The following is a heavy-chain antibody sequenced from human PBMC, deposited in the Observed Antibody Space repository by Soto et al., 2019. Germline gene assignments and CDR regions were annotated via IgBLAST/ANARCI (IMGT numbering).Heavy chain of an antibody. CDR3: ARSAGWYAVHS. CDR1: GDSVSSPYY. D-gene: IGHD6-19*01. Sequence: QVQLQESGPGLVKPSGTLSLTCAVSGDSVSSPYYWCWVRQPPGKGLEWIGEVFHTGTTSYNPSLRSRVTLSMDKSNNQFSLDLSYVTAADTAVYYFARSAGWYAVHSWGPGTLVIVSS. V-gene: IGHV4-4*02. CDR2: VFHTGTT. J-gene: IGHJ4*02.